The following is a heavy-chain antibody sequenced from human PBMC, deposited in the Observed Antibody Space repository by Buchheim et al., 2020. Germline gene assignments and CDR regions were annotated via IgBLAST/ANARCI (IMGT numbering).Heavy chain of an antibody. CDR2: ISYGGST. Sequence: QVQLQESGPGLVKPSETLSLACSVSGDSISAGSWSWLRQPPGEGLEWIGYISYGGSTNYNPSLKSRVTISVDASKNQFSLRLTSVSAADTAVYYCARDSPLALGWPYFDYWGHGTL. CDR1: GDSISAGS. D-gene: IGHD3-3*01. CDR3: ARDSPLALGWPYFDY. V-gene: IGHV4-59*01. J-gene: IGHJ4*01.